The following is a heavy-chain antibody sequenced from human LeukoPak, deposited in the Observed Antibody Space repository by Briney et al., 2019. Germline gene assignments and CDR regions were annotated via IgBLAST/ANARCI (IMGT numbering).Heavy chain of an antibody. D-gene: IGHD6-13*01. V-gene: IGHV4-59*01. CDR1: GGSIRNYY. Sequence: SETLSLTCTVSGGSIRNYYWSWIRQPPGEGLEWIGYIFYSGSTNYNPSLKSRVTISVDTSKNQFSLKLRSVTAAGTAVYYCARVYYSSSYDYWYFDLWGRGTLVTVSS. CDR2: IFYSGST. CDR3: ARVYYSSSYDYWYFDL. J-gene: IGHJ2*01.